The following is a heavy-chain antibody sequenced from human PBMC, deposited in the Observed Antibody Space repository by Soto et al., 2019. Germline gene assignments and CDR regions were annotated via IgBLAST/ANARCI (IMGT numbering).Heavy chain of an antibody. J-gene: IGHJ6*02. V-gene: IGHV3-53*01. CDR2: IYSGGST. D-gene: IGHD3-3*01. Sequence: EVQLVESGGGLIQPGGSLRLSCAASGFTVSSNYMSWVRQAPGKGLEWVSVIYSGGSTYYADSVKGRFTISRDNSKNTLYLQINSLRAEDTAVYYCARDSHPYYDFWSAYYYYVMDVWGQGTTVTVSS. CDR1: GFTVSSNY. CDR3: ARDSHPYYDFWSAYYYYVMDV.